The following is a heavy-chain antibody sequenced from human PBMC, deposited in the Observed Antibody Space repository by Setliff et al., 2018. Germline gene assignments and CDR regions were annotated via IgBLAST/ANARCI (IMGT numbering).Heavy chain of an antibody. D-gene: IGHD2-21*01. CDR2: MHSDGAT. CDR3: VRVPAFGGIVGTHGVDY. CDR1: GLSISTNRYY. Sequence: ETLSLTCTVSGLSISTNRYYWGWLRQPPGRGLELIGLMHSDGATYSNPSLKSRVTISLDTSKNQFSLKLSSVTAADTAVYYCVRVPAFGGIVGTHGVDYWGQGALVTVSS. V-gene: IGHV4-39*07. J-gene: IGHJ4*02.